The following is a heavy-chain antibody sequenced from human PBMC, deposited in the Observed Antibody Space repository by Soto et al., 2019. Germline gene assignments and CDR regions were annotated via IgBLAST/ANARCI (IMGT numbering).Heavy chain of an antibody. J-gene: IGHJ3*02. CDR3: ARVWGGAFDI. V-gene: IGHV4-59*01. CDR1: GGSISSYY. D-gene: IGHD3-10*01. CDR2: IYYSGST. Sequence: QVQLQESGPGLVKPSETLSLTCTVSGGSISSYYWSWIRQPPGKGLEWIGYIYYSGSTNYNPSLKSRVTLSLDTSKNQFSLKLSSVTAADTAVYYCARVWGGAFDIWGQGTMVTVSS.